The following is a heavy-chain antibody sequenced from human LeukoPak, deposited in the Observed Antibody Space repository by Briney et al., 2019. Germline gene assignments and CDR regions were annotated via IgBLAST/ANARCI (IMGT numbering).Heavy chain of an antibody. CDR2: INPSGSST. V-gene: IGHV1-46*01. Sequence: ASVKVSCKASGYTFTSHYMHWVRQAPGQGLEWMGLINPSGSSTLYAQKFQGRVTMTRNMSTTTDYMELSSLRSEDTAVYYCARDNSVGDIAWWFDPWGQGTLVTVSS. CDR1: GYTFTSHY. CDR3: ARDNSVGDIAWWFDP. D-gene: IGHD3-16*02. J-gene: IGHJ5*02.